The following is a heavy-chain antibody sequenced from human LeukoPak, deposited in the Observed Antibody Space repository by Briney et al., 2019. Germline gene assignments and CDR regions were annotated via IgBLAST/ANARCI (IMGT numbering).Heavy chain of an antibody. CDR2: TYYRSKWFN. CDR1: GDSVSSNSAA. Sequence: SQTLSLTCAISGDSVSSNSAAWNWIRQSPSRGLEWLGRTYYRSKWFNDYAASVRSRITIKPDTPNNQFTLQLNSVTPEDTAMYICARSKGHLDSWGQGTLVTVSS. CDR3: ARSKGHLDS. V-gene: IGHV6-1*01. J-gene: IGHJ4*02.